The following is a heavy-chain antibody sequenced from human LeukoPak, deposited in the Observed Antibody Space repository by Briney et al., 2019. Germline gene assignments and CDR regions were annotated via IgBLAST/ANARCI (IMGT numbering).Heavy chain of an antibody. D-gene: IGHD6-19*01. Sequence: SGGSLRLSCAASGFTFSSYSMNWVRQAPGKGLEWVAVISYDGSNKYYADSVKGRFTISRDNSKDTLYLQMNSLRAEDTAVYYCARDRVAVAARGGWFDPWGQGTLVTVSS. CDR1: GFTFSSYS. V-gene: IGHV3-30*03. CDR3: ARDRVAVAARGGWFDP. CDR2: ISYDGSNK. J-gene: IGHJ5*02.